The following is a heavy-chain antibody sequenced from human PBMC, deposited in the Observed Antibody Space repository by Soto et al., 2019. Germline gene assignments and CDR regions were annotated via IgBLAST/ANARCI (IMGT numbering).Heavy chain of an antibody. CDR1: GFSLSTSGMC. V-gene: IGHV2-70*01. Sequence: SGPTLVNPTQTLTLTCTFSGFSLSTSGMCVSWIRQPPGKALEWLALIDWDDDKYYSTSLKTRLTISKDTSKNQVVLTMTNMDPVDTATYYCARERYYDILTGPRYYHYYGMDVWGQGTTVTVSS. CDR2: IDWDDDK. J-gene: IGHJ6*02. CDR3: ARERYYDILTGPRYYHYYGMDV. D-gene: IGHD3-9*01.